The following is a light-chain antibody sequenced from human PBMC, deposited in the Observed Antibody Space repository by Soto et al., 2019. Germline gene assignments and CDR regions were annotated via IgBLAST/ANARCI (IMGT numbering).Light chain of an antibody. CDR1: SSNIGAGHD. J-gene: IGLJ1*01. CDR3: QSYDSSLSGSEV. Sequence: QSVLTQPPSVSGAPGQRLTISCAGSSSNIGAGHDVHWYQHLPGTTPKLLIYGNGNRPSGVPDRFSGSKSGTSASLAITGLQAEDEADYYCQSYDSSLSGSEVFGTGTKVTVL. V-gene: IGLV1-40*01. CDR2: GNG.